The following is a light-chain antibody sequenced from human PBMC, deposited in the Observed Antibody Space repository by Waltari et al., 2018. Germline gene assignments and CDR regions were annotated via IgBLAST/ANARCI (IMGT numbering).Light chain of an antibody. Sequence: SALTQPPSASGSPGQSVTISCTGTSSDVGGYNSVSWYQQHPGKAPKLMIYEVTKRPSGVPDRFSGSKSGNTASLTVSGLQAEDEAGYYCSSYAGSNKYVLFGGGTKLTVL. CDR3: SSYAGSNKYVL. CDR2: EVT. J-gene: IGLJ2*01. V-gene: IGLV2-8*01. CDR1: SSDVGGYNS.